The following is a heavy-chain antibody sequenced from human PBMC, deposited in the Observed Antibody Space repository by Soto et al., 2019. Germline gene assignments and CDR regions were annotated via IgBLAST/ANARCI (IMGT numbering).Heavy chain of an antibody. CDR1: GFTFSSYA. V-gene: IGHV3-23*01. D-gene: IGHD6-13*01. CDR2: ISVSGGST. Sequence: GGALRVSCAASGFTFSSYAMSWVRQAPGKGLEWVSVISVSGGSTYYADSVKGRFTISRDNSKNTLYLQMNSLRAEDTAVYYCAKGQQLIMKAWFDPWGQGTLVTVSS. CDR3: AKGQQLIMKAWFDP. J-gene: IGHJ5*02.